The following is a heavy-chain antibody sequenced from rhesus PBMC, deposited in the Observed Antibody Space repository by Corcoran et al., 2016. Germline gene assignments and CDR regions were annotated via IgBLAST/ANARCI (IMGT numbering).Heavy chain of an antibody. CDR1: GGSISSSS. CDR3: AKTGSGYSGSWNLFDY. J-gene: IGHJ4*01. D-gene: IGHD6-25*01. CDR2: IYGSGSSH. V-gene: IGHV4-169*01. Sequence: QLQLQESGPGLVKPSETLSVTCAVSGGSISSSSWSWIRQAPGKGLEWIGYIYGSGSSHNYNPPLKSRVTQSVDTSKNQLSLKLSSVTTADTAVYYCAKTGSGYSGSWNLFDYWGQGVLVTVSS.